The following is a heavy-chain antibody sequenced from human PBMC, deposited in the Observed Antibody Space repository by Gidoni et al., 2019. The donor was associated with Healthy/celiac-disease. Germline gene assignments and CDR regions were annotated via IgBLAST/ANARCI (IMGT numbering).Heavy chain of an antibody. CDR2: INHSGST. D-gene: IGHD6-6*01. J-gene: IGHJ5*02. CDR1: GGSFSGYY. V-gene: IGHV4-34*01. CDR3: ARVRRGARKVNWFDP. Sequence: QVQLQQWGAGLLKPSETLSLTCAVYGGSFSGYYWSWIRQPPGKGREWIGEINHSGSTNYNPSLKSRVTISVDTSKNQFSLKLSSATAADTAVYYCARVRRGARKVNWFDPWGQGTLVTVSS.